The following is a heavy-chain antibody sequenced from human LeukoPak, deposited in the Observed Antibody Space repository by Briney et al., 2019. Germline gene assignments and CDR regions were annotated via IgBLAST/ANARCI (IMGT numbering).Heavy chain of an antibody. Sequence: GGSLRLSCAASGFTFSSYAMSWVRQALGNGLDWVSTFSGGVTTTWHADSVKGRFTNSRHNSKNTVHLQMNSLRAEDTAVYYCAKASRATCSGAFCYHFDYWGPGTLVTVSS. CDR3: AKASRATCSGAFCYHFDY. V-gene: IGHV3-23*01. CDR1: GFTFSSYA. CDR2: FSGGVTTT. D-gene: IGHD2-15*01. J-gene: IGHJ4*02.